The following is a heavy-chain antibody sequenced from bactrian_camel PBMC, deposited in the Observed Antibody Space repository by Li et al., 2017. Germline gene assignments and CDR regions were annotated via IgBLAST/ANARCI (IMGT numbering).Heavy chain of an antibody. D-gene: IGHD2*01. CDR2: IYRNFARSADDP. V-gene: IGHV3S66*01. Sequence: DVQLVESGGGSVQAGGSLRLSCAASAVTDAANCMAWFRQAPGKEREGIARIYRNFARSADDPYYADSVKGRFTISKDNAEDTVALQMNGLKGDDTAKYFCIVCGRWGQGTQVTVS. CDR1: AVTDAANC. J-gene: IGHJ4*01. CDR3: IVCGR.